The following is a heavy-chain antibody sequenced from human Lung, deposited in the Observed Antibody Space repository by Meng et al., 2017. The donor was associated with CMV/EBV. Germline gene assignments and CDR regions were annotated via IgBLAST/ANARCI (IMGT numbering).Heavy chain of an antibody. V-gene: IGHV1-3*01. CDR2: INVDSGNT. Sequence: VSCKTSGYTFTEYALQWGSQATGQRLEWMGWINVDSGNTKYSQNFQGRLTITRDTSATTDYMELSSLRSEDTAVYYCARDVYGGYDSWGQGTLVTVSS. CDR1: GYTFTEYA. D-gene: IGHD5-12*01. CDR3: ARDVYGGYDS. J-gene: IGHJ5*01.